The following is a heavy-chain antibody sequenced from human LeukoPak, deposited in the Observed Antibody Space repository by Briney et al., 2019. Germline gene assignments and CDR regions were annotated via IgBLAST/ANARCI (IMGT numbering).Heavy chain of an antibody. CDR1: GGSFSGYY. CDR3: ARGGGVYDIGVVVAAQNWFDP. Sequence: PSETLSLTCAVYGGSFSGYYWSWIRQPPGKGLEWIGEINHSGSTNYNPSLKSRVTISVDTSKYQFSLKLSAVTAADTAVYYCARGGGVYDIGVVVAAQNWFDPWGQGTLVTVSS. D-gene: IGHD2-15*01. CDR2: INHSGST. V-gene: IGHV4-34*01. J-gene: IGHJ5*02.